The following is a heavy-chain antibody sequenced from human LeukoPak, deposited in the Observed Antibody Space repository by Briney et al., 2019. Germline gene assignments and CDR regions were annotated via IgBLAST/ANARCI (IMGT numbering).Heavy chain of an antibody. J-gene: IGHJ6*03. CDR3: ARLYSNEEYYYYYYMDV. D-gene: IGHD6-13*01. Sequence: SVKVSCKASGGTFSSYAISWVRQAPGQGLEWMGRIIPILGTANYAQKFQGRVTITTDESTSTAYMELSSLRSEDTAVYYCARLYSNEEYYYYYYMDVWGKGTTVTVSS. V-gene: IGHV1-69*11. CDR1: GGTFSSYA. CDR2: IIPILGTA.